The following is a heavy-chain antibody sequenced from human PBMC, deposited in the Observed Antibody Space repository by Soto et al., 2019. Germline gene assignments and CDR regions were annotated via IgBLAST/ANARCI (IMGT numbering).Heavy chain of an antibody. CDR1: GFTFSDYY. D-gene: IGHD5-18*01. CDR3: ARFISVDTAMVTAYDY. J-gene: IGHJ4*02. CDR2: ISSSGSTI. Sequence: GGSLRLSCAASGFTFSDYYMSWIRQAPGKGLEWVSYISSSGSTIYYADSVKGRFTISRDNAKNSLYLQMNSLRAEDTAVYYCARFISVDTAMVTAYDYWGQGTLVTVSS. V-gene: IGHV3-11*01.